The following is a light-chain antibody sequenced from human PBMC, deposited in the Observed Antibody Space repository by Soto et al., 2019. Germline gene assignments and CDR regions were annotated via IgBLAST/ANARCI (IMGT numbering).Light chain of an antibody. J-gene: IGLJ1*01. CDR1: SSDIGDYNF. Sequence: QSGLTQPSSLSVSPGQSISISFTGTSSDIGDYNFVSWYQHHPGKAPKVIIYEVSNRPSGVSHRFAGSKSGNTASLTISGLQTEDEADYYCSSYKYDTVIPFVFGSGTKVTV. CDR3: SSYKYDTVIPFV. CDR2: EVS. V-gene: IGLV2-14*01.